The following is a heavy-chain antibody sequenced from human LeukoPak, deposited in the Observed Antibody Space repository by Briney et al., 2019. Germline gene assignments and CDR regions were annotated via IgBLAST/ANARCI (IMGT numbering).Heavy chain of an antibody. CDR2: INHSGST. CDR1: GGSFSGYY. J-gene: IGHJ1*01. CDR3: ARGSRGLSIAARRPAEYFQH. D-gene: IGHD6-6*01. Sequence: SETLSLTCAVYGGSFSGYYWSWIRQPPGKGLEWIGEINHSGSTNYNPSLKSRVTISVDTSKNQFSLKLSSVAAADTAVYYCARGSRGLSIAARRPAEYFQHWGQGTLVTVSS. V-gene: IGHV4-34*01.